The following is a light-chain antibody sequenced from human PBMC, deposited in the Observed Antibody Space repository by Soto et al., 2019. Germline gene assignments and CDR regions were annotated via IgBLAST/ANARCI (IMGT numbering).Light chain of an antibody. J-gene: IGKJ2*01. CDR3: LQHDSQPFA. CDR2: SAS. CDR1: QDIRSG. V-gene: IGKV1-17*01. Sequence: DLQMTQSPSSLSASVGDTVTITCRASQDIRSGLGWFQQRPGKVPKRLIYSASTLQSGVPPRFSGSGSGTELTLTISSLQPEDFASYYCLQHDSQPFAFGQGTKLEIK.